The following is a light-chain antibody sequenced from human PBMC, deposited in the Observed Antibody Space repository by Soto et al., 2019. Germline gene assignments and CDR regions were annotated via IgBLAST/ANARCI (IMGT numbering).Light chain of an antibody. Sequence: QSALTQPASVSGSPGQSIIISSTGTSSDVGGYHYVSWYQQHPGKAPKLMIYDVRNRPSGVSNRFSASKSGNTASLTISGLQAEDEADYYCSSYTSSSTYVFGTGTKLTVL. CDR3: SSYTSSSTYV. V-gene: IGLV2-14*03. CDR2: DVR. CDR1: SSDVGGYHY. J-gene: IGLJ1*01.